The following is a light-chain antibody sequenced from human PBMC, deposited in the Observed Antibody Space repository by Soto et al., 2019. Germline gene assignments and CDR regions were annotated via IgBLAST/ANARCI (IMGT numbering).Light chain of an antibody. CDR1: QGISTY. CDR3: QKYNSASLT. CDR2: AAS. J-gene: IGKJ4*01. Sequence: DIPMTQSPSSLSASVGDRVTITCRASQGISTYLAWYQQKPGKVPKLLIYAASTLQSGVPSRFSGSGSGTDFTLTISSLQPEDVATYYCQKYNSASLTFGGGTKVEIK. V-gene: IGKV1-27*01.